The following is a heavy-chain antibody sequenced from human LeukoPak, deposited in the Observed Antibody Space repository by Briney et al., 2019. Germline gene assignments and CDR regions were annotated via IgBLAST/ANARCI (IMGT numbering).Heavy chain of an antibody. CDR3: ARDGGSSGNAY. Sequence: PGGSLRLSCAASGFTFDDYCMSWVRQAPGKGLEWICGINCNGGSTCYADSVKGRFTISRDNAKNSLYLQMNSLRAEDTALYYCARDGGSSGNAYWGQGTLVTVSS. J-gene: IGHJ4*02. CDR2: INCNGGST. V-gene: IGHV3-20*04. CDR1: GFTFDDYC. D-gene: IGHD3-22*01.